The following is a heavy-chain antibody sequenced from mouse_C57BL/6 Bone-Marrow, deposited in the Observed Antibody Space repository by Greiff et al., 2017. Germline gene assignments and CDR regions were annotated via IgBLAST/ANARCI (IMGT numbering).Heavy chain of an antibody. V-gene: IGHV3-3*01. D-gene: IGHD2-5*01. CDR3: ARGAYYSNYYAMDY. CDR1: GFSINSDCY. CDR2: TFYSGIT. Sequence: EVKVVESGPSLVRPSQTLSLTCTVTGFSINSDCYWIWIRQFPGNKLEYIGYTFYSGITYYNPSLESRTYITRDTSKNQFSLKLSSVTTEDTATYYCARGAYYSNYYAMDYWGQGTSVTVSS. J-gene: IGHJ4*01.